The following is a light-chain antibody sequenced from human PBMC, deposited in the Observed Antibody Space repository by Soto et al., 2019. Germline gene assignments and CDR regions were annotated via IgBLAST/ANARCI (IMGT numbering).Light chain of an antibody. Sequence: DIQMTQSPSFVSASVGDRVTIAFRASQGISTWVVWYQQKPGAAPKLLIHSSSNLQSGVPSRFSGSGSGTEFTLTISSLQPDDFATYYCQHYNSYSEAFGQGTKVDIK. V-gene: IGKV1D-16*01. CDR3: QHYNSYSEA. CDR1: QGISTW. CDR2: SSS. J-gene: IGKJ1*01.